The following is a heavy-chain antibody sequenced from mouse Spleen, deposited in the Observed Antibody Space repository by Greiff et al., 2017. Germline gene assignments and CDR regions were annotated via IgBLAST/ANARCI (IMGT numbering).Heavy chain of an antibody. CDR1: GFSLTSYA. CDR2: IWTGGGT. V-gene: IGHV2-9-1*01. CDR3: ARSYYYGSSWYCDV. J-gene: IGHJ1*01. Sequence: VHLVESGPGLVAPSQSLSITCTVSGFSLTSYAISWVRQPPGKGLEWLGVIWTGGGTNYNSALKSRLSISKDNSKSQVFLKMNSLQTDDTARYYCARSYYYGSSWYCDVWGAGTTVTVSS. D-gene: IGHD1-1*01.